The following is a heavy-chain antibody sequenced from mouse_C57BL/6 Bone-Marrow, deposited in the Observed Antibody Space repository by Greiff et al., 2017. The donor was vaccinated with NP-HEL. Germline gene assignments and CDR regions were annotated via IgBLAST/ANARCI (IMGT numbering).Heavy chain of an antibody. J-gene: IGHJ4*01. CDR1: GYTFTDSA. Sequence: VQLQQSGPEVVRPGVSVRISCKGSGYTFTDSAMHWVKQSHAKSLEWIGVIRTYNGDTNYNQKFKGKATMTVDKSSSTAHMELARLTSEDSATYYCAREAGYNYYAVDYWGQGTSVTVSA. CDR2: IRTYNGDT. CDR3: AREAGYNYYAVDY. V-gene: IGHV1-67*01. D-gene: IGHD2-2*01.